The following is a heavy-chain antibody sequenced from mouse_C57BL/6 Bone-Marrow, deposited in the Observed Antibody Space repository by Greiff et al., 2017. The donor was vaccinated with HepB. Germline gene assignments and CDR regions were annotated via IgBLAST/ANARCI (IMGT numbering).Heavy chain of an antibody. D-gene: IGHD1-1*01. J-gene: IGHJ4*01. CDR1: GFTFSSYG. V-gene: IGHV5-6*01. CDR2: ISSGGSYT. Sequence: EVQGVESGGDLVKPGGSLKLSCAASGFTFSSYGMSWVRQTPDKRLEWVATISSGGSYTYYPDSVKGRFTISRDNAKNTLYLQMSSLKSEDTAMYYCASPNYYGSSYPYYAMDYWGQGTSVTVSS. CDR3: ASPNYYGSSYPYYAMDY.